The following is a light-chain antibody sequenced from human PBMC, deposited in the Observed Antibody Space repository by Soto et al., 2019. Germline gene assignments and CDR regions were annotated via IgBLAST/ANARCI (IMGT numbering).Light chain of an antibody. Sequence: EIVLTQSPDTLSLSPGKRATLSCKASQSLSINSLAWYQQEPGHAPRLLIYAASSRAAGIPDRFSGSGSGTDFTLTISRLEPEDFAVYYCQQYGSSPLTFGGGTKVDIK. CDR1: QSLSINS. V-gene: IGKV3-20*01. CDR3: QQYGSSPLT. CDR2: AAS. J-gene: IGKJ4*01.